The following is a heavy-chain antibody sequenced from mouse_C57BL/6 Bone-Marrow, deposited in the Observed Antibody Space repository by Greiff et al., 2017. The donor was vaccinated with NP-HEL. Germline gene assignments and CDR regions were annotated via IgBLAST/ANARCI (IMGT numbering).Heavy chain of an antibody. D-gene: IGHD3-2*02. V-gene: IGHV5-6*01. CDR2: ISSGGSYT. J-gene: IGHJ2*01. Sequence: EVHLVESGGDLVKPGGSLKLSCAASGFTFSSYGMSWVRQTPDKRLEWVATISSGGSYTYYPDSVKGRFTISRDNAKNTLYLQMSSLKSEDTAMYYCARHGGSSGYVPYFDYWGQGTTLTVSS. CDR1: GFTFSSYG. CDR3: ARHGGSSGYVPYFDY.